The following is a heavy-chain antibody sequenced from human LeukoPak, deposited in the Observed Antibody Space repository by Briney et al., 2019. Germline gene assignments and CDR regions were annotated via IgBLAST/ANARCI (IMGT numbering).Heavy chain of an antibody. J-gene: IGHJ3*02. V-gene: IGHV3-23*01. CDR2: ISGSGGST. CDR1: GFTFSSYA. CDR3: AKDPDKWELLRHDAFDI. D-gene: IGHD1-26*01. Sequence: GGSLRLSCAASGFTFSSYAMSWVRQAPGKGLEWVSAISGSGGSTYYADSVKGRFTISRDNSKNTLYLRMNSLRAEDTAVYYCAKDPDKWELLRHDAFDIWGQGTMVTVSS.